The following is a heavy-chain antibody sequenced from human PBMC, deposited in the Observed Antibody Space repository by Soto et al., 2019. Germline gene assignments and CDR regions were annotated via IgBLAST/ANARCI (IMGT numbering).Heavy chain of an antibody. J-gene: IGHJ3*02. Sequence: SETLSLTCAFYGGSFSGYYWSWIRQPPGKGLEWIGEINHSGSTNYNPSLKSRVTISVDTSKNQFSLKLSSVTAADTAVYYCARGGYYDILTGYSSAFDIWGQGTMVTVSS. CDR1: GGSFSGYY. V-gene: IGHV4-34*01. CDR2: INHSGST. D-gene: IGHD3-9*01. CDR3: ARGGYYDILTGYSSAFDI.